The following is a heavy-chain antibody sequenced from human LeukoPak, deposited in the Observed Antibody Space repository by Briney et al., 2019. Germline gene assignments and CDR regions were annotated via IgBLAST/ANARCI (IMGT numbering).Heavy chain of an antibody. V-gene: IGHV1-18*01. Sequence: ASVKVSCKASGYTFTNYGIAWVRQAPGQGLEWMGWISAYNGNTNYAQKVQGRVTMTADTSTSASTSAAYMELRSLTPDDTAVYYCARVGSYCTSTSCFDYWGQGTLVTVSS. D-gene: IGHD2-2*01. J-gene: IGHJ4*02. CDR3: ARVGSYCTSTSCFDY. CDR1: GYTFTNYG. CDR2: ISAYNGNT.